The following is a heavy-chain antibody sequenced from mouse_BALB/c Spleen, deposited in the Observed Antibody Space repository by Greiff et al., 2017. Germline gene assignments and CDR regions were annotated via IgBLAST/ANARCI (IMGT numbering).Heavy chain of an antibody. J-gene: IGHJ2*01. CDR1: GFNIKDTY. D-gene: IGHD1-1*02. CDR3: ASYGAPGDFDY. V-gene: IGHV14-3*02. CDR2: IDPANGNT. Sequence: EVQLQQSGAELVKPGASVKLSCTASGFNIKDTYMHWVKQRPEQGLEWIGRIDPANGNTKYDPKFQGKATITADTSSNTAYLQLSSLTSEDTAVYYCASYGAPGDFDYWGQGTTLTVSS.